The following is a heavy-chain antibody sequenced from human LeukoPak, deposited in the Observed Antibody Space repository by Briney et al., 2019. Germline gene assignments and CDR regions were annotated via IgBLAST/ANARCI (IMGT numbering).Heavy chain of an antibody. D-gene: IGHD3-3*01. Sequence: SETLSLTCTVSGGSISSYHWSWIRQPPGKGLEWIGYIYYSGSTNYNPSLKSRVTISVDTSKNQFSLKLSSVTAADTAVYYCARMGYDFWSGYYTDWTFDYWGQGTLVTVSS. CDR2: IYYSGST. J-gene: IGHJ4*02. V-gene: IGHV4-59*01. CDR3: ARMGYDFWSGYYTDWTFDY. CDR1: GGSISSYH.